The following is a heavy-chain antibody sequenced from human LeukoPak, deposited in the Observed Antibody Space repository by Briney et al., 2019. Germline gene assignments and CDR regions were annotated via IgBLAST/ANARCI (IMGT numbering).Heavy chain of an antibody. CDR1: GYTFTGYY. CDR2: INPNSGGT. CDR3: ARLGIVVVPAAMRHNWFDP. D-gene: IGHD2-2*03. Sequence: GASVKVSCKASGYTFTGYYMHWVRQAPGQGLEWMGWINPNSGGTNYAQKFQGRVTMTRDTSISTAYMEPSRLRSDDTAVYYRARLGIVVVPAAMRHNWFDPWGQGTLVTVSS. V-gene: IGHV1-2*02. J-gene: IGHJ5*02.